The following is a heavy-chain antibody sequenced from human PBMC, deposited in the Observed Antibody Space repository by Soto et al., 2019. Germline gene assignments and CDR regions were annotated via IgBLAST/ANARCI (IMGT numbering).Heavy chain of an antibody. CDR2: IIPMLGIR. D-gene: IGHD2-21*01. V-gene: IGHV1-69*02. Sequence: QVKLVQSGAEVKKPGSSVKVSCKDSGGTFSTYSMFWARQAPGQGLEWMGRIIPMLGIRNYAQRFQDRVTITADKSTATAHMELSSLRSEDTALYYCTIGSWSGEVFDIWGQGTMVTVSS. J-gene: IGHJ3*02. CDR1: GGTFSTYS. CDR3: TIGSWSGEVFDI.